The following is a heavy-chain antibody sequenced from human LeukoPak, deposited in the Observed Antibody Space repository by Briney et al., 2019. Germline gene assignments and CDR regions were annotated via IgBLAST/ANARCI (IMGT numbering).Heavy chain of an antibody. CDR1: GFTFSTYS. CDR3: ARGVGGDSRFDP. J-gene: IGHJ5*02. CDR2: ISGSGGST. Sequence: GGSLRLSCAASGFTFSTYSMNWVRQAPGKGLEWVSAISGSGGSTYYADSVKGRFTISRDNSKNTLYLQMNSLRAEDTAVYYCARGVGGDSRFDPWGQGTLVTVSS. D-gene: IGHD1-26*01. V-gene: IGHV3-23*01.